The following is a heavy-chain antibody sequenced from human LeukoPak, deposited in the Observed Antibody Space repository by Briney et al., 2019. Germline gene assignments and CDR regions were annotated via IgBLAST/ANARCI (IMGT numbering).Heavy chain of an antibody. V-gene: IGHV3-23*01. CDR2: TSASGGNT. Sequence: GGSLRLSCAASGFTFSSYSMNWVRQAPGKGLEWVSGTSASGGNTYYADSVKGRFTISRDNSKNTLYLQMNSLRAEDTAVYYCAKGPARDILTGYYNGYHFDYWGQGTLVTVSS. CDR3: AKGPARDILTGYYNGYHFDY. D-gene: IGHD3-9*01. J-gene: IGHJ4*02. CDR1: GFTFSSYS.